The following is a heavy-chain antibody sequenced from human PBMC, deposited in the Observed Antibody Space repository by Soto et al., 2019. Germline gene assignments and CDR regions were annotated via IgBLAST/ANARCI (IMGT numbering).Heavy chain of an antibody. D-gene: IGHD2-15*01. CDR2: IHYSGTT. CDR3: ARYAKCSDGTGSFAY. V-gene: IGHV4-59*08. Sequence: QVQLQESGPGLVKPSETLSLTCTVSGGSISNYYWSWIRQPPGKGLEWIGYIHYSGTTNYNPSLKTQLTISLYTSQNQFSLYLNSVTAADTAVYYCARYAKCSDGTGSFAYWGQGTLVTVSS. CDR1: GGSISNYY. J-gene: IGHJ4*02.